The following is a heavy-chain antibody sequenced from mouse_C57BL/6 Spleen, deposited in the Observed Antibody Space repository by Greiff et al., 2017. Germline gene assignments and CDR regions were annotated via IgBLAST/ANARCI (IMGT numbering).Heavy chain of an antibody. CDR1: GYSFTDYN. CDR3: ARSGGSSPLRYFDV. V-gene: IGHV1-39*01. Sequence: EVKLMESGPELVKPGASVKISCKASGYSFTDYNMNWVKQSNGKSLEWIGVINPNYGTTSYNQKFKGKATLTVDQSSSTAYMQLNSLTSEDSAVYYCARSGGSSPLRYFDVWGTGTTVTVSS. D-gene: IGHD1-1*01. CDR2: INPNYGTT. J-gene: IGHJ1*03.